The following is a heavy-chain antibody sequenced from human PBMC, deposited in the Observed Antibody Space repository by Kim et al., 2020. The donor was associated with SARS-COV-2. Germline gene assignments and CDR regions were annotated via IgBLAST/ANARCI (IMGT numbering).Heavy chain of an antibody. V-gene: IGHV3-30-3*01. D-gene: IGHD3-22*01. CDR1: GFTFSSYA. Sequence: GGSLRLSCAASGFTFSSYAMHWVRQAPGKGLEWVAVISYDGSNKYYADSVKGRFTISRDNYKNTLYLQMNSLRAEETAVYYCARGGLLLRSDYWGQGTLVTVSS. J-gene: IGHJ4*02. CDR3: ARGGLLLRSDY. CDR2: ISYDGSNK.